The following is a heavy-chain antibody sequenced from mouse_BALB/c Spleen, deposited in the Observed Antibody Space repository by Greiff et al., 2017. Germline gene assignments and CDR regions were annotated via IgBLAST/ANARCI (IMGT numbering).Heavy chain of an antibody. Sequence: EVKLEESGGGLVKPGGSLKLSCAASGFTFSDYYMYWVRQTPEKRLEWVATISDGGSYTYYPDSVKGRFTISRDNAKNNLYLQMSSLKSEDTAMYYCARGNPGAWFAYWGQGTLVTVSA. J-gene: IGHJ3*01. CDR2: ISDGGSYT. CDR1: GFTFSDYY. V-gene: IGHV5-4*02. D-gene: IGHD2-1*01. CDR3: ARGNPGAWFAY.